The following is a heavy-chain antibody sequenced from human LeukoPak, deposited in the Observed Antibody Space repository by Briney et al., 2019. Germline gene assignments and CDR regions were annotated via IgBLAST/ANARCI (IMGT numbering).Heavy chain of an antibody. V-gene: IGHV3-23*01. CDR3: ARVSGSYSTIDY. Sequence: GGSLRLSCAASGFTFSSYAMTWVRQAPGKGLEWVSGLSGSGGITYYADSVKGRFTISRDNSKNTPYLQMNSLRAEDTAVYYCARVSGSYSTIDYWGQGTLVTVSS. D-gene: IGHD1-26*01. CDR2: LSGSGGIT. CDR1: GFTFSSYA. J-gene: IGHJ4*02.